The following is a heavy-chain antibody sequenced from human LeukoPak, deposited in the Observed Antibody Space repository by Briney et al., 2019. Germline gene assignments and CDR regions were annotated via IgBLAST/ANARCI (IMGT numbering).Heavy chain of an antibody. Sequence: GGSLRLSCAASGFTFSRYWMHWVRQAPGKGLVWVSRLNGDGSATTYADSVKGRFTISRDNAKNTLYLQMNSLRAEDTAVYYCARDGYSSSWSSLQYYFDYWGQGTLVTVSS. CDR3: ARDGYSSSWSSLQYYFDY. D-gene: IGHD6-13*01. CDR1: GFTFSRYW. CDR2: LNGDGSAT. J-gene: IGHJ4*02. V-gene: IGHV3-74*01.